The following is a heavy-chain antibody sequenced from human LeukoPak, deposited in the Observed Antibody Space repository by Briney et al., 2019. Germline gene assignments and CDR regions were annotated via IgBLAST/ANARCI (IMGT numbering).Heavy chain of an antibody. CDR2: ISSSSSTI. Sequence: GGSLRLSCAASGFTFSSYSMNWVRQAPGKGLEWASYISSSSSTIYYADSVKGRFTISRDNAKNSLYLQMNSLRAEDTAVYYCARDRWVVTAHSGAEYFQHWGQGTLVTVSS. V-gene: IGHV3-48*04. J-gene: IGHJ1*01. CDR3: ARDRWVVTAHSGAEYFQH. D-gene: IGHD2-21*02. CDR1: GFTFSSYS.